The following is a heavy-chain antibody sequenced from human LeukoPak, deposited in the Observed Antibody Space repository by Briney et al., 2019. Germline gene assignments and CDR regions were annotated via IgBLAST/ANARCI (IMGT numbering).Heavy chain of an antibody. CDR3: ASRYDILTGYYSPYYYMDV. CDR1: GGTFSSYA. Sequence: GSSVKVSCKASGGTFSSYAISWVRQAPGQGLEWMGGIIPIFGTVNYAQKFQGRVTITTDESTSTAYMELSSLRSEDTAVYYCASRYDILTGYYSPYYYMDVWGKGTTVTVSS. J-gene: IGHJ6*03. V-gene: IGHV1-69*05. D-gene: IGHD3-9*01. CDR2: IIPIFGTV.